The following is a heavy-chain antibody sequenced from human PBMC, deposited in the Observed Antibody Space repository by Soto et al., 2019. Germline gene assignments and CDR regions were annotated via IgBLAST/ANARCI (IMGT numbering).Heavy chain of an antibody. Sequence: SETLSLTCTVSGGSVSSSYWSWVRQPAGKGLEWIGRIHTRGIINYNPSLTGRVTMSVDTSKNQFFLRLSSVTAADTGVYFCARGHSARSGYYDVTWGQGTLVTVSS. CDR3: ARGHSARSGYYDVT. D-gene: IGHD3-22*01. V-gene: IGHV4-4*07. J-gene: IGHJ5*02. CDR2: IHTRGII. CDR1: GGSVSSSY.